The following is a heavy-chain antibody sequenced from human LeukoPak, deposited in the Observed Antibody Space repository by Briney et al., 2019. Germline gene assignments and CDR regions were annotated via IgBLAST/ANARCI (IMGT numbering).Heavy chain of an antibody. CDR2: IYHSGST. Sequence: PSQTLSLTCAVSGGSISSGGYSWSWIRQPPGKGLEWIGYIYHSGSTYYNPSLKSRVTISVDRSKNQFSLKLTSVTAADTAVYYCAASTGLLRDDYWGQGTLVTVSS. CDR3: AASTGLLRDDY. V-gene: IGHV4-30-2*02. CDR1: GGSISSGGYS. D-gene: IGHD1-26*01. J-gene: IGHJ4*02.